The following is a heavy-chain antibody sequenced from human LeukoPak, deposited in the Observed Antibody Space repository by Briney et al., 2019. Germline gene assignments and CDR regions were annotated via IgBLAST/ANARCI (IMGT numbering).Heavy chain of an antibody. Sequence: PSETLSLTCTVSGGSISSGDYYWSWIRQPPGKGLEWIVYIYYSGSTYYNPSLKSRVTISVDTSKNQFSLKLSSVTAADTAVYYCARALSAPITMIPYMDVWGKGTTVTVSS. D-gene: IGHD3-22*01. V-gene: IGHV4-30-4*08. CDR3: ARALSAPITMIPYMDV. CDR1: GGSISSGDYY. J-gene: IGHJ6*04. CDR2: IYYSGST.